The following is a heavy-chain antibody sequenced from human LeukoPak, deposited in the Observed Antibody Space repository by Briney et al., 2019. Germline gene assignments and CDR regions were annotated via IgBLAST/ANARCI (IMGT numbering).Heavy chain of an antibody. J-gene: IGHJ4*02. D-gene: IGHD3-3*02. CDR1: GGSFSDYY. CDR3: ASAPRIFGVALDY. CDR2: INHSGST. V-gene: IGHV4-34*01. Sequence: SETLSLTCAVYGGSFSDYYWNCIRQPPGKGLEWIGEINHSGSTNYNPSLKSRVTISVDTSKNQFSLKLSSVAAADTAVYYCASAPRIFGVALDYWGQGTLVTVSS.